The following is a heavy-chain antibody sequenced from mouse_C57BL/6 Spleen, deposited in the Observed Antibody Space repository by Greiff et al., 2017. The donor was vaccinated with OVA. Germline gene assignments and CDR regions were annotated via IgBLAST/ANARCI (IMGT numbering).Heavy chain of an antibody. CDR3: ARGGYDDDGLYYYAMDD. CDR2: ISSGSSTI. V-gene: IGHV5-17*01. Sequence: EVQLVESGGGLVKPGGSLKLSCAASGFTFSDYGMHWVRQAPEKGLEWVAYISSGSSTIYYADTVKGRFTISRDNAKNTLFLHMTSLRSEDTAMYYCARGGYDDDGLYYYAMDDWGQGTSVTVSS. J-gene: IGHJ4*01. D-gene: IGHD2-4*01. CDR1: GFTFSDYG.